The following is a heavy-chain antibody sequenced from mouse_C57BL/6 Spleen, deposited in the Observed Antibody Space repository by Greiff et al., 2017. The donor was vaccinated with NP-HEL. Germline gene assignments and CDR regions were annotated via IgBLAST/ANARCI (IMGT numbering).Heavy chain of an antibody. Sequence: QVQLQQSGAELVRPGASVTLSCKASGYTFTDYEMHWVKQTPVHGLEWIGAIDPETGGTAYNQKFKGKAILTADKSSSTAYMELRSLTSEDSAVYYCTRQSITTVVADYAMDYWGQGTSVTVSS. V-gene: IGHV1-15*01. CDR2: IDPETGGT. D-gene: IGHD1-1*01. CDR3: TRQSITTVVADYAMDY. J-gene: IGHJ4*01. CDR1: GYTFTDYE.